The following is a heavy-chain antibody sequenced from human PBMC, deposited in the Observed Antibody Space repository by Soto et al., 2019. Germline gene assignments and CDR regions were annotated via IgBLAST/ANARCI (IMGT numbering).Heavy chain of an antibody. J-gene: IGHJ1*01. V-gene: IGHV3-74*01. Sequence: EVQLVESGGGLVQPGGSLRLSCAASGFTFSRYWMHWVRQAPGKGLVWVSSISTDASSTSYADPVKGRFTISRDNAKNTLYLQMISVRAEDTAVYYCARLPNKSPQNWGQGTLVIVSP. CDR2: ISTDASST. CDR1: GFTFSRYW. CDR3: ARLPNKSPQN.